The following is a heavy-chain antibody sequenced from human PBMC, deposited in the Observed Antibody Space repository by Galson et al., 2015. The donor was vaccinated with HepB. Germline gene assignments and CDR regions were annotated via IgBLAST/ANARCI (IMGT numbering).Heavy chain of an antibody. V-gene: IGHV1-46*01. CDR2: INPSGGST. Sequence: SVKASCKASGYTFTSYYMHWVRQAPGQGLEWMGIINPSGGSTSYAQKFQGRVTMTRDTSTSTVYMELSSLRSEDTAVYYCARGIDNYYDSTGPHDYWGQGTLVTVSS. D-gene: IGHD3-22*01. CDR1: GYTFTSYY. CDR3: ARGIDNYYDSTGPHDY. J-gene: IGHJ4*02.